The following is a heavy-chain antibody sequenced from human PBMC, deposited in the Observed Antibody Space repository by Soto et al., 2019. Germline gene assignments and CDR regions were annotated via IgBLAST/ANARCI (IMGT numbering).Heavy chain of an antibody. V-gene: IGHV4-39*07. CDR2: LYSAGIT. Sequence: SETLSLTCSVSGGSISISNFYWGWVRHSPGRGLEWIGSLYSAGITYYNPSLKSRVTISGDTSQNQFSLKLSSVTAADTAVYYCARERAMVRDGPYYYYYGMDVWGQGTTVTVSS. J-gene: IGHJ6*02. D-gene: IGHD3-10*01. CDR3: ARERAMVRDGPYYYYYGMDV. CDR1: GGSISISNFY.